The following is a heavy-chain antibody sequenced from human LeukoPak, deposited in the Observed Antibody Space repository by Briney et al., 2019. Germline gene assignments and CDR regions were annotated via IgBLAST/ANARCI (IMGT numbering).Heavy chain of an antibody. D-gene: IGHD3-10*01. CDR2: IYTSGST. CDR3: ARVDYYGSGSPGSYYYNYMDV. Sequence: SQTLSLTCTVSGGSISSGSYYWSWIRQPAGKGLEWIGRIYTSGSTNYNPSLKSRVTISVDTSKNQFSLKLSSVTAADTAVYYCARVDYYGSGSPGSYYYNYMDVWGKGTTVTVSS. CDR1: GGSISSGSYY. J-gene: IGHJ6*03. V-gene: IGHV4-61*02.